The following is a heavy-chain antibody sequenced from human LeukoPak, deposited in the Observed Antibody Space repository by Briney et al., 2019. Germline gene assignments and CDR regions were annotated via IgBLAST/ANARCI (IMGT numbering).Heavy chain of an antibody. D-gene: IGHD5-24*01. CDR1: GYSISSGYY. CDR2: IYHSGST. CDR3: ARLMVATTNFDY. J-gene: IGHJ4*02. V-gene: IGHV4-38-2*01. Sequence: PSETLSLTCAVSGYSISSGYYWGWLRQPPGKGLEWIGNIYHSGSTYYNPSLKSQVTISVDTSKNQFSLKLSSVTAADTAVYYCARLMVATTNFDYWGQGTLVTVSS.